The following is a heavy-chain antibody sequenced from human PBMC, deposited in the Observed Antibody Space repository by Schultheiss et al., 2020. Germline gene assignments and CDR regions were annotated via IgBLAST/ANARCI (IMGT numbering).Heavy chain of an antibody. D-gene: IGHD6-13*01. CDR3: ARGRRGGSSSWHKILPTDDY. J-gene: IGHJ4*02. V-gene: IGHV4-34*01. CDR1: GGSFSGYY. CDR2: INHSGST. Sequence: SETLSLTCAVYGGSFSGYYWSWIRQPPGKGLEWIGEINHSGSTNYNPSLKSRVTISVDKSKNQFSLKLSSVTAADTAVYYCARGRRGGSSSWHKILPTDDYWGQGTLVTVSS.